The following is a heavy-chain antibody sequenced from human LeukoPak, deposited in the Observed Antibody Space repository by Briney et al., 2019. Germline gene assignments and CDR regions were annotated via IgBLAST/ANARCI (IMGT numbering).Heavy chain of an antibody. D-gene: IGHD2-15*01. J-gene: IGHJ4*02. CDR1: GGSVSSGSYY. Sequence: PSETLSLTCTVSGGSVSSGSYYWSWIRQPPGKGLEWIGYIYYSGSTNYNPSLKSRVTISVDTSKNQFSLKLSSVTAADTAVYYCARVLGRVVDYWGQGTLVTISS. CDR2: IYYSGST. V-gene: IGHV4-61*01. CDR3: ARVLGRVVDY.